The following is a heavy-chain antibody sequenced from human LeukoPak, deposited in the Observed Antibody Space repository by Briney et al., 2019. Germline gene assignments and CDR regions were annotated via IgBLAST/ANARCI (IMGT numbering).Heavy chain of an antibody. V-gene: IGHV1-69*05. CDR2: NITIFDTA. Sequence: SVKISYKASGGAFSSYAISWVRQARGQGLEWMVGNITIFDTANYAQKFQGRVTITTDESTSTAYMELSSLRSEDTAVYYCARGRELGYCSSTSCPFDYWGQGTLVTVSS. CDR1: GGAFSSYA. CDR3: ARGRELGYCSSTSCPFDY. J-gene: IGHJ4*02. D-gene: IGHD2-2*01.